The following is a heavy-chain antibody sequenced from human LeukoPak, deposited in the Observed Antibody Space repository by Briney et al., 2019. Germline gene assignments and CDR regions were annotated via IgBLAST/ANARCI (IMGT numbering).Heavy chain of an antibody. D-gene: IGHD2-15*01. Sequence: GGSLRLSCAASGFTFGSYAMSWVRQAPGKGLEWVSAISFSGGSTYYADSVKGGFTLSRDNSKNTLYLQMNSLRVEDTAVYYCARQLGYCSGDSCYFDFWGQGTLVTVSS. CDR2: ISFSGGST. J-gene: IGHJ4*02. CDR3: ARQLGYCSGDSCYFDF. V-gene: IGHV3-23*01. CDR1: GFTFGSYA.